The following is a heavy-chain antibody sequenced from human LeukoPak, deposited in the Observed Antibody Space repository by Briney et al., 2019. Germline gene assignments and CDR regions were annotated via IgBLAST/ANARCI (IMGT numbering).Heavy chain of an antibody. CDR2: ISSSSSYI. CDR1: GFTFSSYN. CDR3: ARDPGHWSSSSWFWFDP. D-gene: IGHD6-13*01. J-gene: IGHJ5*02. V-gene: IGHV3-21*04. Sequence: PGGSLRLSCAASGFTFSSYNINWVRQAPGKGLEWVSSISSSSSYIYYADSVKGRFTISRDNAKNSLYLQMNSLRAEDTAVYYCARDPGHWSSSSWFWFDPWGQGTLVTVSS.